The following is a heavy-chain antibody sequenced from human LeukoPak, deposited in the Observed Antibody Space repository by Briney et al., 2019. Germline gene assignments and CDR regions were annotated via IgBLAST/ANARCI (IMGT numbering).Heavy chain of an antibody. V-gene: IGHV3-7*01. D-gene: IGHD5-18*01. CDR3: ARDAGYGYDRFDY. Sequence: HLGGSLRPSCAASGFTFSNYWMHWVRQVPGKGLEGVANIKEDGSDKNYVESMKGRYTISRDNAQNSLYLQMNRLGVEDTAVYYCARDAGYGYDRFDYWGQGTQVTVSS. CDR1: GFTFSNYW. CDR2: IKEDGSDK. J-gene: IGHJ4*02.